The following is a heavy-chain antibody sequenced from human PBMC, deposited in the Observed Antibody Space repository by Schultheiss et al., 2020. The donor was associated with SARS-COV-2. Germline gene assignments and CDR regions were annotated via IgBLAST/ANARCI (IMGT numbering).Heavy chain of an antibody. J-gene: IGHJ4*02. D-gene: IGHD5-18*01. V-gene: IGHV3-66*02. CDR2: IYSGGST. Sequence: GSLRLSCAASGFTVSSNYMSWVRQAPGKGLEWVSVIYSGGSTYYADSVKGRFTISRDNSKNTLYLQMNSLRAEDTAVYYCARDRSIQLWFGWFDYWGQGTLVTVSS. CDR1: GFTVSSNY. CDR3: ARDRSIQLWFGWFDY.